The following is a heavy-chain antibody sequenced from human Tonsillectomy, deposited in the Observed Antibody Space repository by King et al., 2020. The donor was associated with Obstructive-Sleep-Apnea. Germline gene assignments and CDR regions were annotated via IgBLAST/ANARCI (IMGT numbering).Heavy chain of an antibody. CDR1: GFTFSNYA. CDR3: ARDRGMATITSYYYYGMDV. CDR2: VSYDGSNK. J-gene: IGHJ6*02. D-gene: IGHD5-24*01. Sequence: VQLVESGGGVVQPGRPLRLSCAASGFTFSNYAMHWVRQAPGKGLEWVAVVSYDGSNKYYADSVKGRFTISRDNSTNTLCLQMNSLRAEDTALYYCARDRGMATITSYYYYGMDVWGQGTTVTVSS. V-gene: IGHV3-30-3*01.